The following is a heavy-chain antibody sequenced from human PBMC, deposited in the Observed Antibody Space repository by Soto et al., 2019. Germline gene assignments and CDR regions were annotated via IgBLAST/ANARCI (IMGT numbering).Heavy chain of an antibody. V-gene: IGHV3-15*01. CDR3: ATEFFGVVTSVTPDNY. Sequence: EVQLVESGGGLVKPGSSLRLSCVASGFTFKNAWMNWVRQSPGKGLEWVGRIKKITEGGTTNYTAPVKGRFTISRDDSRSTVYLQMNSLKVEDTAVYYCATEFFGVVTSVTPDNYWGQGTLVTVSS. J-gene: IGHJ4*02. CDR2: IKKITEGGTT. D-gene: IGHD2-21*02. CDR1: GFTFKNAW.